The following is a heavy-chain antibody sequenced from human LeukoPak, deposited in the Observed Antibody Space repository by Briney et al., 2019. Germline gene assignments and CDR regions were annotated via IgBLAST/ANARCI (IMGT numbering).Heavy chain of an antibody. CDR3: TRWSDSPSWFDP. D-gene: IGHD2-15*01. V-gene: IGHV3-73*01. J-gene: IGHJ5*02. CDR2: IRSKANSYAT. CDR1: GFTFSGSA. Sequence: GGSLRLSCAASGFTFSGSAMHWVRQASGKGLEWVGRIRSKANSYATAYAASVNGRFTISRDDSKNTAYLQMNSLKTEDTAVYYCTRWSDSPSWFDPWGQGTLVTVSS.